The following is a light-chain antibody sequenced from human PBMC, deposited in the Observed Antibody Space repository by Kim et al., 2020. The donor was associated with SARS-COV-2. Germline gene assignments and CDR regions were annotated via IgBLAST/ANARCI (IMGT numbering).Light chain of an antibody. CDR3: SSYTRSRTLL. J-gene: IGLJ2*01. CDR2: DVY. CDR1: TTDH. V-gene: IGLV2-14*02. Sequence: VSGSPGQSITISCTGTTTDHVSWYQQNPGKAPKLMIYDVYKWPSGVSHRFSGSKSDNPASLTISGLQADDEADYYCSSYTRSRTLLFGGGTQLTVL.